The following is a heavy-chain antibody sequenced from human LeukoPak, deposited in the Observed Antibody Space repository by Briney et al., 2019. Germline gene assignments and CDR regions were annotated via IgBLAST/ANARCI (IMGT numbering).Heavy chain of an antibody. CDR2: IYTSGST. D-gene: IGHD3-10*01. Sequence: SETLSLTCTVSGGSISSNSYYWSWLRQPGGKGLEWIGRIYTSGSTNYNPSLKSRVTISVDTSKKQFSLKLSSVTAADTAVYYCARVRRSGSTPYYYYYMDVWGKGTTVTVSS. J-gene: IGHJ6*03. CDR1: GGSISSNSYY. CDR3: ARVRRSGSTPYYYYYMDV. V-gene: IGHV4-61*02.